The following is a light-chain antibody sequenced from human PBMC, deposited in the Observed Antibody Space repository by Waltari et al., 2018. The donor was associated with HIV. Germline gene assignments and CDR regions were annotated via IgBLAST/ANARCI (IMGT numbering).Light chain of an antibody. CDR1: GLSKQY. Sequence: SSDLPQVPSVSVSPGQTAKITCSGDGLSKQYVHWYRQKTGQAPVLVIYKDTERPSDIPERFSGVTSGTTVTLTISGVQAEDEAEYFCHSKDTTGTAFFGEGTRL. CDR2: KDT. V-gene: IGLV3-25*03. CDR3: HSKDTTGTAF. J-gene: IGLJ2*01.